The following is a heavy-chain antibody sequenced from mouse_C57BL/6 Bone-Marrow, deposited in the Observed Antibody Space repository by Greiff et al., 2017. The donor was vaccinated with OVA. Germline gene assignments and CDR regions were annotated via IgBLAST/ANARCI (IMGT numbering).Heavy chain of an antibody. Sequence: VQLQQSGAELARPGASVKLSCKASGYTFTSYGISWVKQRTGQGLEWIGEIYPRSGNTYYNEKFKGKAPLTADKSSSTAYMELRSLTSEDSAVYFCARRGPVTTVVATDAMDYWGQGTSVTVSS. CDR2: IYPRSGNT. V-gene: IGHV1-81*01. J-gene: IGHJ4*01. CDR3: ARRGPVTTVVATDAMDY. CDR1: GYTFTSYG. D-gene: IGHD1-1*01.